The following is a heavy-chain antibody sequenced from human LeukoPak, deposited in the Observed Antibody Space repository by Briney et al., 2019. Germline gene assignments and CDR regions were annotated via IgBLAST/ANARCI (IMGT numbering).Heavy chain of an antibody. D-gene: IGHD4-17*01. CDR2: IIPIFVTA. J-gene: IGHJ4*02. CDR3: VRGGIGEDYGDYFDY. Sequence: SVKVSCKASGGTFTSYGMSWVRQAPGQGLEWMGWIIPIFVTANYAQKFQGRVTITTDESTSTAYMELSSQRPEDTAVYYGVRGGIGEDYGDYFDYWGQGTLVTVSS. V-gene: IGHV1-69*05. CDR1: GGTFTSYG.